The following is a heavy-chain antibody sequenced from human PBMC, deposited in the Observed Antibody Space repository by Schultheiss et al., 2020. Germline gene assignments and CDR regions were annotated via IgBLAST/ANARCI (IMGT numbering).Heavy chain of an antibody. CDR3: ARNSEWLFATNYGMDV. V-gene: IGHV3-30*03. Sequence: GGSLRLSCAASGFTFSSHGMHWVRQAPGKGLEWVAFISYDGSDKYHADSVKGRFTISRDNSKNTLYLQMNSLRAEDTAVYYCARNSEWLFATNYGMDVWGQGTTVTVSS. CDR1: GFTFSSHG. J-gene: IGHJ6*02. CDR2: ISYDGSDK. D-gene: IGHD3-3*01.